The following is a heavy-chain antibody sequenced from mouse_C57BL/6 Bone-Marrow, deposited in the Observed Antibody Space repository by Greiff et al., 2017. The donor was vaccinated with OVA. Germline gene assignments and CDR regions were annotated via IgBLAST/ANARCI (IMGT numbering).Heavy chain of an antibody. V-gene: IGHV5-2*01. CDR2: INSDGGST. CDR1: EYEFPSHD. CDR3: ASLITTVVAPYAMDY. D-gene: IGHD1-1*01. J-gene: IGHJ4*01. Sequence: EVKVVESGGGLVQPGESLKLSCESNEYEFPSHDMSWVRKTPEKRLELVAAINSDGGSTYYPDTMERRFIISRDNTKKTLYLQMSSLRSEDTALYYCASLITTVVAPYAMDYWGQGTSVTVSS.